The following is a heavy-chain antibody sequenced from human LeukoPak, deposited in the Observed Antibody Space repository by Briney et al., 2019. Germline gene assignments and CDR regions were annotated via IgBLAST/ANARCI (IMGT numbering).Heavy chain of an antibody. D-gene: IGHD2-15*01. CDR1: GYIFTAYY. CDR3: ARDRGSAGGFDY. CDR2: INPNSGGT. V-gene: IGHV1-2*02. Sequence: GASVKVSCKASGYIFTAYYIHWLRQAPGQGLEWMGWINPNSGGTSFALNFQGRVTLTRDTSISTVYMELSRLRSDDTAVYYCARDRGSAGGFDYWGQGTPVTVSS. J-gene: IGHJ4*02.